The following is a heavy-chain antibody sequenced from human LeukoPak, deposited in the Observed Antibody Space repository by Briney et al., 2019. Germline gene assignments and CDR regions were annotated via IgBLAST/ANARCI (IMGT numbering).Heavy chain of an antibody. CDR1: GFTFNSYA. Sequence: GGSLRLSCAASGFTFNSYAMSWVRQAPGKGLEWVSSISGSGGSTYYADSVKGRFTISRDNSKNTLYLQMNSLRAEDTAVYYCAKGDTAMGNYWGQGTLVTVSS. D-gene: IGHD5-18*01. CDR3: AKGDTAMGNY. J-gene: IGHJ4*02. V-gene: IGHV3-23*01. CDR2: ISGSGGST.